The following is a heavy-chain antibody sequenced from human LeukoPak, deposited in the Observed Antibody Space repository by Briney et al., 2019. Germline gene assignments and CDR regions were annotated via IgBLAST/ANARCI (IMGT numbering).Heavy chain of an antibody. D-gene: IGHD6-19*01. CDR1: GFTFSSYA. CDR2: ISGSGDNT. Sequence: PGGSLRLSCAASGFTFSSYAMSWVRQAPGKGLEWVSGISGSGDNTNYADSVKGRFTISRDKSKNTLYLQMNSLRAEDTAVYYCAPPSGPEFFWGQGTILTVSS. CDR3: APPSGPEFF. V-gene: IGHV3-23*01. J-gene: IGHJ3*01.